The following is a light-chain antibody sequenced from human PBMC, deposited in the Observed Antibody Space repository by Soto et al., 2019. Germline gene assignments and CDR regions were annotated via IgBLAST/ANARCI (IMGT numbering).Light chain of an antibody. CDR1: SSDIGGYKY. CDR3: GSYTSSSTLV. V-gene: IGLV2-14*01. CDR2: EVN. J-gene: IGLJ1*01. Sequence: QSALTQPASVSGSPGQSITISCTGTSSDIGGYKYVSWYQHQPGKAPKLMIYEVNNRPSGISNRFSGSKSGNTASLTISELQAEDEADYYCGSYTSSSTLVFGTGTKVTVL.